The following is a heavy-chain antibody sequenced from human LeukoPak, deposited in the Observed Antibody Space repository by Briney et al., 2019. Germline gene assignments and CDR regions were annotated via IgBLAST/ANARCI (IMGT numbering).Heavy chain of an antibody. Sequence: GGSLRLSCAASGFTFSSYSMNWVRQAPGKGLEWVSYISSSSSTIYYADSVKGRFTISRDNAKNSLYLQMNSLRDEDTAAYYCAREAEYQLLYWNWFDPWGQGTLVTVSS. CDR1: GFTFSSYS. J-gene: IGHJ5*02. V-gene: IGHV3-48*02. CDR2: ISSSSSTI. CDR3: AREAEYQLLYWNWFDP. D-gene: IGHD2-2*02.